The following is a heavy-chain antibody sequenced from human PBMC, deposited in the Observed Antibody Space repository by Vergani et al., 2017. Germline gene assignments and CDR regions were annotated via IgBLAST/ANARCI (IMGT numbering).Heavy chain of an antibody. CDR2: IYHSGST. Sequence: QVQLQESGPGLVKPSGTLSLTCAVSGGSISSSNWWSWVRQPPGKGLEWIGEIYHSGSTNYNPSLKSRVTISVDKSKNQFSLKLSSVTAADTAVYYCARSYPPSSSGYYYVGDWFDPWGQGTLVTVSS. V-gene: IGHV4-4*02. CDR3: ARSYPPSSSGYYYVGDWFDP. J-gene: IGHJ5*02. CDR1: GGSISSSNW. D-gene: IGHD3-22*01.